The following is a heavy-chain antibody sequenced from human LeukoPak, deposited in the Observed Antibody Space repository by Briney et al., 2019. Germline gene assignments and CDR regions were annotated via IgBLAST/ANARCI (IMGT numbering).Heavy chain of an antibody. J-gene: IGHJ4*02. D-gene: IGHD2-15*01. CDR2: IYYSGST. V-gene: IGHV4-39*01. Sequence: SETLSLTCTVSGGSISSSSYYWGWIRQPPGKGLEWIGSIYYSGSTYYNPSLKGQVTISVDTSKNQTSLKRSSETAADTAVYYCARQGGYSLPSDYWGQGTLVTVSS. CDR1: GGSISSSSYY. CDR3: ARQGGYSLPSDY.